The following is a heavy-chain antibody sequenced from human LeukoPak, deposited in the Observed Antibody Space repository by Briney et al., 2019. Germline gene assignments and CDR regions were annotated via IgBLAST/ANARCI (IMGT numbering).Heavy chain of an antibody. CDR2: ISSSSSYI. D-gene: IGHD2-2*01. V-gene: IGHV3-21*01. J-gene: IGHJ4*02. Sequence: PGGSLRLFCAASGFTFSIYSMKWVRQAAGGGLEWVSSISSSSSYIYYADSVKGRFTISRDNAKNSLYLQMNSLRAEDTAVYYCAGYCSSTSCRDYWGQGTLVTVSS. CDR3: AGYCSSTSCRDY. CDR1: GFTFSIYS.